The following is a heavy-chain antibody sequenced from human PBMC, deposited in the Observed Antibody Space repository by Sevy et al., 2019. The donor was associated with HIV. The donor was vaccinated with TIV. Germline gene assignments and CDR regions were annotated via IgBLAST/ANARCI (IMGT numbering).Heavy chain of an antibody. V-gene: IGHV3-15*01. Sequence: GGSLRLSCAASGFTFSHAWMSWVRQAPGKGLEWVGRIKSKTDGGTIDYVAPVKGRFTIARDDSKNTLYLQLNSLKSEDTAVYYCTLDGIWNVGNNYYYCMDVWGQGTTVTVSS. CDR1: GFTFSHAW. CDR3: TLDGIWNVGNNYYYCMDV. D-gene: IGHD1-1*01. CDR2: IKSKTDGGTI. J-gene: IGHJ6*02.